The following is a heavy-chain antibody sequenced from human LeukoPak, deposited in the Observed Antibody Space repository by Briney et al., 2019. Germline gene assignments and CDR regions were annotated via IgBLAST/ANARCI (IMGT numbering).Heavy chain of an antibody. Sequence: GGSLRLSCAASGFTFSSYAMSWVRQAPGKGLEWVSVISGSGSTTYYADPVKGRFIISRDNSKNTLCLQMNSLRAEDTAVYYCAKLDFDYWGQGTPVTVSS. J-gene: IGHJ4*02. V-gene: IGHV3-23*01. CDR1: GFTFSSYA. CDR2: ISGSGSTT. CDR3: AKLDFDY.